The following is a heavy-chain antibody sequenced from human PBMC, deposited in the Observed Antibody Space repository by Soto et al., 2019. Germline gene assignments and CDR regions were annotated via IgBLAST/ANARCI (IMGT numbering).Heavy chain of an antibody. CDR1: GFTFSSYA. CDR2: ISGSGGST. V-gene: IGHV3-23*01. Sequence: EVQLLESGGGWVQPGGSLRLSCAASGFTFSSYAMSWVRQAPGKGLEWVSAISGSGGSTYYADSVKGRFTISRDNTKNTLYMKMNSLRAEDTAVYDCATRLMVYATFDYWGQGTLVTVSS. D-gene: IGHD2-8*01. CDR3: ATRLMVYATFDY. J-gene: IGHJ4*02.